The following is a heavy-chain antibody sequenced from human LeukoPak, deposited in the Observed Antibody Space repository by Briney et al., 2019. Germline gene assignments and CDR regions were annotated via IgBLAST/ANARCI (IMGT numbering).Heavy chain of an antibody. J-gene: IGHJ3*02. CDR3: ARAPRYYYDSSGYYGAAFDI. CDR2: INPNSGGT. CDR1: GYTFTGYY. V-gene: IGHV1-2*02. Sequence: GASVKVSCKASGYTFTGYYMHWVRQAPGQGLEWMGWINPNSGGTNYAQKFQGRVTMTTDTSTSTAYMELRSLRSDDTAVYYCARAPRYYYDSSGYYGAAFDIWGQGTMVTVSS. D-gene: IGHD3-22*01.